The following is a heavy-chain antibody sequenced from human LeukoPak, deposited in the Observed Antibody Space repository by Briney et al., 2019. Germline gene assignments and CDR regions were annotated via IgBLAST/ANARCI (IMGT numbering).Heavy chain of an antibody. CDR2: IYYSGST. CDR1: GGSISSSSYY. V-gene: IGHV4-30-4*08. CDR3: ARAPYRTYYYYYYGMDV. J-gene: IGHJ6*02. D-gene: IGHD1/OR15-1a*01. Sequence: SETLSLTCTVSGGSISSSSYYWGWIRQPPGKGLEWIGYIYYSGSTYYNPSLKSRVTISVDTSKNQFSLKLSSVTAADTAVYYCARAPYRTYYYYYYGMDVWGQGTTVTVSS.